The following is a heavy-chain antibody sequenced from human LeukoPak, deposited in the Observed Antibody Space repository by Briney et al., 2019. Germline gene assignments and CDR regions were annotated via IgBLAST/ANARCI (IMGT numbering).Heavy chain of an antibody. CDR2: MSPNNGNT. CDR1: GYTFTNYD. Sequence: ASVKVSCKTSGYTFTNYDINWVRQATGQGLEWLGWMSPNNGNTGYAQKFQGRVTMTRDTSINTAYMELSSLRSEDTAVYYCARRYIAVAGSGQFDYWGQGTLVTVSS. CDR3: ARRYIAVAGSGQFDY. D-gene: IGHD6-19*01. V-gene: IGHV1-8*01. J-gene: IGHJ4*02.